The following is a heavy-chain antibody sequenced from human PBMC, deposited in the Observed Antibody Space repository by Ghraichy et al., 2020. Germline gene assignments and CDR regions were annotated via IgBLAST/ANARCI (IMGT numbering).Heavy chain of an antibody. CDR2: ISSSGSTI. CDR3: ARVNPYSSSWYY. Sequence: LSLTCAASGFTFSSYEMNWVRQAPGKGLEWVSYISSSGSTIYYADSVKGRFTISRDNAKNSLYLQMNSLRAEDTAVYYCARVNPYSSSWYYWGQGTLVTVSS. CDR1: GFTFSSYE. D-gene: IGHD6-13*01. J-gene: IGHJ4*02. V-gene: IGHV3-48*03.